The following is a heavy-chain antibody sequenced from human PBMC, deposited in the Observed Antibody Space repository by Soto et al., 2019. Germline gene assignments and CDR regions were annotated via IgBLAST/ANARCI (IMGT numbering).Heavy chain of an antibody. V-gene: IGHV1-8*01. CDR2: MNPNSGNT. Sequence: ASVKVSCKASGYTFTCYDINWVRQATGQGLEWMGWMNPNSGNTGYAQKFQGRVTMTRNTSISTAYMELSSLRSEDTAVYYCARGRVATVFYYYYYMDVWGKGTTVTVS. D-gene: IGHD5-12*01. CDR1: GYTFTCYD. J-gene: IGHJ6*03. CDR3: ARGRVATVFYYYYYMDV.